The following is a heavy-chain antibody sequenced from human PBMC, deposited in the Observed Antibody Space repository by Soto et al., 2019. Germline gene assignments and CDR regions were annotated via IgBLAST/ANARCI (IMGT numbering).Heavy chain of an antibody. CDR1: GGSFSGYY. V-gene: IGHV4-34*01. J-gene: IGHJ3*02. CDR2: INHSGST. Sequence: SETLSLTCAVYGGSFSGYYWSWIRQPPGKGLEWIGEINHSGSTNYNPSLKSRVTIYVDTSTNQFSLKLNFVTAADTAVDYCARGLHYDSSGYDDGFDIWGQGTMVTVSS. CDR3: ARGLHYDSSGYDDGFDI. D-gene: IGHD3-22*01.